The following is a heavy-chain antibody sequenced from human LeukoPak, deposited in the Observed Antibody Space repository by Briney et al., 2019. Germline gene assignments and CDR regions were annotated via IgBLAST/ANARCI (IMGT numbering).Heavy chain of an antibody. CDR2: VYYSGST. D-gene: IGHD4-17*01. CDR3: ARHDYGDYGRPM. J-gene: IGHJ4*02. CDR1: GGSISSSNW. V-gene: IGHV4-4*02. Sequence: SGTLSLTCAVSGGSISSSNWWSWVRQPPGKGLEWIGSVYYSGSTYYNPSLKSRVTISVDTSKNQFSLKLSSVTAADTAVYYCARHDYGDYGRPMWGQGTLVTVSS.